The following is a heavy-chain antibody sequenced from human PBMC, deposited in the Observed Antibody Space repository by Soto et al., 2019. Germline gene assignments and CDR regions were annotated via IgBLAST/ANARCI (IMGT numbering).Heavy chain of an antibody. CDR3: ARFSGASIAVAGTGLSSDYYYYGMDV. CDR2: IYYSGST. Sequence: QVQLQESGPGLVKPSETLSLTCTVSGGSISSHYWSWIRQPPGKGLEWIGYIYYSGSTNYNPSLKSRVTISVDTSTDQFSLKLSSVTAADTAVYYCARFSGASIAVAGTGLSSDYYYYGMDVWGQGTTVTVSS. D-gene: IGHD6-19*01. V-gene: IGHV4-59*11. J-gene: IGHJ6*02. CDR1: GGSISSHY.